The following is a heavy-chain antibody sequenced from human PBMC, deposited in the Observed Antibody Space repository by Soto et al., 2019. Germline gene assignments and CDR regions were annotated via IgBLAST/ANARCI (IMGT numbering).Heavy chain of an antibody. V-gene: IGHV4-59*01. D-gene: IGHD2-2*01. CDR3: ARDCSTSGCRLPNYYYYGMDV. CDR2: IYYSGST. CDR1: GGSISSYY. J-gene: IGHJ6*02. Sequence: SETLSLTCTVSGGSISSYYWSWIRQPPGKGLEWIGYIYYSGSTHYNPSLKSRVTISVDTSKNQFSLKLSSVTAADTAVYYCARDCSTSGCRLPNYYYYGMDVWGQGTTVTVSS.